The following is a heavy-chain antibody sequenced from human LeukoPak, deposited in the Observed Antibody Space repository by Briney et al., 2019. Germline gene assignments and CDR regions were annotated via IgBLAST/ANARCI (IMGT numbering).Heavy chain of an antibody. CDR1: GGSFSDYY. Sequence: PSETLSLTCAVYGGSFSDYYWSWIRQPPGKGLEWIGEINHPGSTNYNPSLKSRVTISVDTSKNQFSLELTSVTAADAAVYYCASSVGSTDYWGQGTLVTVSS. V-gene: IGHV4-34*01. D-gene: IGHD1-26*01. J-gene: IGHJ4*02. CDR3: ASSVGSTDY. CDR2: INHPGST.